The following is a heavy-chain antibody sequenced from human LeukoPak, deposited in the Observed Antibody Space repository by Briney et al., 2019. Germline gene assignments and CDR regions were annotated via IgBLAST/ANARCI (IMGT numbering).Heavy chain of an antibody. V-gene: IGHV4-4*07. D-gene: IGHD3-3*01. Sequence: SETLSLTCTVCGGSISSYYWSWIRQPAGKGLEWIGRIYTSGSTNYNPSLKSRVTMSVDTSKNQFSLKLSSVTAADTAVYYCARSPPFWSGYSLYYFDYWGQGTLVTVSS. CDR3: ARSPPFWSGYSLYYFDY. J-gene: IGHJ4*02. CDR1: GGSISSYY. CDR2: IYTSGST.